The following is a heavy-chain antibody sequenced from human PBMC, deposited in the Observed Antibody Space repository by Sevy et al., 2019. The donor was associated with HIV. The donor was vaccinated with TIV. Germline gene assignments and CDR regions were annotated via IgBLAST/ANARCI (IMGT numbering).Heavy chain of an antibody. D-gene: IGHD6-19*01. CDR2: FYSTGST. V-gene: IGHV4-39*01. CDR3: ATPRASGWYEGTGGYFDL. J-gene: IGHJ2*01. CDR1: GGSISSSSYY. Sequence: SETLSLTCNVSGGSISSSSYYWGWIRQPPGKGLEWIGSFYSTGSTSYNPSLRSRVTVSADTSKNQFSLKLESVSAADTAVYYGATPRASGWYEGTGGYFDLWGRGTLVTVSS.